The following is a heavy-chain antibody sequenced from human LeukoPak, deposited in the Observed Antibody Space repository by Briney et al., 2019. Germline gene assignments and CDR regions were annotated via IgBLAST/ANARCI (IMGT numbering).Heavy chain of an antibody. J-gene: IGHJ6*02. CDR2: MNPNSGNT. CDR3: ARGGIMNYYYYGRDV. V-gene: IGHV1-8*02. CDR1: GGTSSSYA. D-gene: IGHD3-16*01. Sequence: ASVKVSCKASGGTSSSYAINWVRQATGQGLEWMGWMNPNSGNTGYAQKFQGRVTMTRNTSISTAYTELSSLRSEDTAVYYCARGGIMNYYYYGRDVWGQGTTVTVSS.